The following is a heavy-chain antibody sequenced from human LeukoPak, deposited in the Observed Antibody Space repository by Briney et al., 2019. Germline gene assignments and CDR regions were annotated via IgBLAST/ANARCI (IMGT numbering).Heavy chain of an antibody. J-gene: IGHJ4*02. V-gene: IGHV3-9*03. CDR1: GFTFDDYA. CDR2: ISWNSGGI. Sequence: GRSLRLSCAASGFTFDDYAMHWVRQAPGKGLEWVSGISWNSGGIGYADSVKGRFTISRDNAKNSLYLQMNSLRAEDMALYYCAKDVGSSWRHSFIGDWGQGTLVTVSS. D-gene: IGHD6-13*01. CDR3: AKDVGSSWRHSFIGD.